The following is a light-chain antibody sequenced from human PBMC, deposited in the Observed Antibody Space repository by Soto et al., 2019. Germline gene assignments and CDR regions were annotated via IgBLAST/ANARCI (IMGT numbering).Light chain of an antibody. CDR1: QGISSY. J-gene: IGKJ5*01. V-gene: IGKV1-9*01. CDR3: QQLNSYPIT. Sequence: DIQMTQSPSSLSASAGNRVTITCRASQGISSYLAWYQQKPGKAPKLLIYAASTLQSGVPSRFSGSGSGTDFTLTISSLQPEDFATYYCQQLNSYPITFGQGTRLEIK. CDR2: AAS.